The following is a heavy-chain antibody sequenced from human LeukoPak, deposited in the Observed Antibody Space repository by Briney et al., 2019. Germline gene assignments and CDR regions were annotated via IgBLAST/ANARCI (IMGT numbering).Heavy chain of an antibody. Sequence: SETLSLTCTVSGGSISSYYRSWIRQPPGKGLEWIGYIYYSGSTNYNPSLKSRVTISVDTSKNQFSLKLSSVTAADTAVYYCATSPHCSSTSCSDYWGQGTLVTVSS. V-gene: IGHV4-59*01. CDR2: IYYSGST. J-gene: IGHJ4*02. D-gene: IGHD2-2*01. CDR3: ATSPHCSSTSCSDY. CDR1: GGSISSYY.